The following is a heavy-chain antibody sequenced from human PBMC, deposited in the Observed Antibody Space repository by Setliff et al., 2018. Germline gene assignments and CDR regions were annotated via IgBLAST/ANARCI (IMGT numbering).Heavy chain of an antibody. CDR3: ARDKLWLMGYYYYYYMDV. CDR2: INAGNGNT. V-gene: IGHV1-3*01. D-gene: IGHD5-18*01. J-gene: IGHJ6*03. Sequence: VASVKVSCKASGYSFTSYAMHWVRQAPGQRLEWMGWINAGNGNTKYSQKFQGRVTITRDTSASTAYMELSSLRSEDTDVYYCARDKLWLMGYYYYYYMDVWGKGTTVTVSS. CDR1: GYSFTSYA.